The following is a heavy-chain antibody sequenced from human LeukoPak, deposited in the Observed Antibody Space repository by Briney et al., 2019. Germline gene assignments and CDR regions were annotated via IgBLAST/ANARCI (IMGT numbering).Heavy chain of an antibody. CDR2: ISDDGSYT. CDR3: ARAEPTYYYDSSAYYFDY. J-gene: IGHJ4*02. V-gene: IGHV3-74*01. Sequence: GGSLRLSCAASGFSFSSHWVHWVRQAPGKGLVWVSRISDDGSYTSNVDSVKGRFTISRDNVNNMLYLHMNSLRAEDTAVYYCARAEPTYYYDSSAYYFDYWGQGTLVTVSS. D-gene: IGHD3-22*01. CDR1: GFSFSSHW.